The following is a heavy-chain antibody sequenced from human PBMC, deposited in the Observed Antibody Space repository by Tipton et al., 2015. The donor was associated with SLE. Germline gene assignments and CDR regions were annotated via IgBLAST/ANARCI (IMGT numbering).Heavy chain of an antibody. CDR2: IYGSGSST. CDR1: GFTFNSYA. D-gene: IGHD1-1*01. Sequence: SLRLSCAASGFTFNSYAMNWVRQAPGKGLEWVSVIYGSGSSTTFADSVKGRFTFFRDYSKNTLYLQINSLRAEDTAVYFCARDRYSAGDYWGQGTLVTVSS. J-gene: IGHJ4*02. V-gene: IGHV3-23*03. CDR3: ARDRYSAGDY.